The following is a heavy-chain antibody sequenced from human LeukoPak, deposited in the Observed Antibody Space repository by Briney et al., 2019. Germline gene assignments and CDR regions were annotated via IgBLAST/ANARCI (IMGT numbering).Heavy chain of an antibody. CDR2: ISGSGGST. J-gene: IGHJ4*02. CDR1: GFTFSSYA. V-gene: IGHV3-23*01. D-gene: IGHD1-26*01. CDR3: AKRYSGSFSFDY. Sequence: GGSLRLSCAASGFTFSSYAMSWVRQAPGKGLDWVSAISGSGGSTYYADSVKGRFTISRDNSKNTLYLQMNSLRAEDTAVYYCAKRYSGSFSFDYWGQGTLVTVSS.